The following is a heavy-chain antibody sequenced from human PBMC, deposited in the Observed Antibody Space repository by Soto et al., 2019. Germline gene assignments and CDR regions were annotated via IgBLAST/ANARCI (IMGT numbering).Heavy chain of an antibody. D-gene: IGHD1-26*01. Sequence: EVQLVESGGGLVQPGGSLRLSCAASGFTFSSYSMNWVRQAPGKGLEWVSSISSSSSYIYYADSVKGRFTISRDNAKNSLYLQMNSLRAEDTAVYYCARDNTWELQVYFDYWGQGTLVTVSS. CDR1: GFTFSSYS. J-gene: IGHJ4*02. CDR2: ISSSSSYI. CDR3: ARDNTWELQVYFDY. V-gene: IGHV3-21*01.